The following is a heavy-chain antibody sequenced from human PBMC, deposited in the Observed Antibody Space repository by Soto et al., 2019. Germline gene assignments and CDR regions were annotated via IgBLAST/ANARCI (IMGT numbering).Heavy chain of an antibody. J-gene: IGHJ3*02. V-gene: IGHV4-4*02. D-gene: IGHD3-10*01. CDR1: GGSISSSNW. CDR3: ARGGVLLWFGEKVHDAFDI. Sequence: SETLSLTCAVSGGSISSSNWWSWVRQPPGKGLEWIGEIYHSGSTNYNPSLKSRVTISVDKSKNQFSLKLSSVTAADTAVYYCARGGVLLWFGEKVHDAFDIWGQGTMVTV. CDR2: IYHSGST.